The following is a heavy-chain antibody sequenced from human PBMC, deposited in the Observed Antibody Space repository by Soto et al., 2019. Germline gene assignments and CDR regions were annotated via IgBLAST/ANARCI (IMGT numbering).Heavy chain of an antibody. V-gene: IGHV1-18*01. D-gene: IGHD3-22*01. CDR2: ISAYNGNT. CDR3: ARFDSSGYYYVRWFDP. J-gene: IGHJ5*02. CDR1: GYTFASYG. Sequence: ASVKVSCKASGYTFASYGISWVRQAPGQGLEWMGWISAYNGNTNYAQKLQGRVTMTTDTSTSTAYMELRSLRSDDTAVYYCARFDSSGYYYVRWFDPWGQGTLVTVSS.